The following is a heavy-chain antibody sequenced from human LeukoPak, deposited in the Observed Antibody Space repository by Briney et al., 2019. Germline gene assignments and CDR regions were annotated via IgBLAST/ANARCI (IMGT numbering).Heavy chain of an antibody. CDR1: GYTFNNYF. J-gene: IGHJ4*02. V-gene: IGHV1-18*01. CDR2: ISPHSHTT. CDR3: ARGQSMYY. Sequence: ASVKVSCKASGYTFNNYFISWVRQAPGRGLEWVGWISPHSHTTHYAEKVQGRVTMTTDTSTTTFYMELRSLRSDDTAVYFCARGQSMYYWGQGTPVTVSS. D-gene: IGHD2-8*01.